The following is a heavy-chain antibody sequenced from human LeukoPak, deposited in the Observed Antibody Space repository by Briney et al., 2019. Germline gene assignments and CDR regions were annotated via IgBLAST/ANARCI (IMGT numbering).Heavy chain of an antibody. CDR2: IRSKAYGGTT. D-gene: IGHD6-13*01. CDR3: TRGSSPEDY. Sequence: WIRQPPGKGLEWVGFIRSKAYGGTTEYAASVKGRFTISRDDSKSIAYLQMNSLKTEDTAVYYCTRGSSPEDYWGQGTLVTVSS. J-gene: IGHJ4*02. V-gene: IGHV3-49*02.